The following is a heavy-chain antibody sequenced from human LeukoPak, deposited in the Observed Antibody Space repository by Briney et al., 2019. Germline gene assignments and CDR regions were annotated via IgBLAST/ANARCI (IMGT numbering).Heavy chain of an antibody. V-gene: IGHV1-2*02. CDR2: INPNTGGT. D-gene: IGHD1-26*01. Sequence: ASVKVSCKASGYTFRDYYLHWVRQAPGQGLERMGWINPNTGGTSYAQKFQGRVTMTRDTSISTAYMELSRVRSDDTAMYYCARGDIVGVTDYRYFDFWGQGTLVTVSS. CDR1: GYTFRDYY. J-gene: IGHJ4*02. CDR3: ARGDIVGVTDYRYFDF.